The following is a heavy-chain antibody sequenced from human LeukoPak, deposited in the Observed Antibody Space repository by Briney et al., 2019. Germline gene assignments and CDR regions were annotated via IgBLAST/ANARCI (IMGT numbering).Heavy chain of an antibody. D-gene: IGHD6-19*01. CDR3: ARDGAVASRANWFDP. CDR1: GGSISSSNW. V-gene: IGHV4-4*02. J-gene: IGHJ5*02. CDR2: IYYSGST. Sequence: SGTLSLTCAVSGGSISSSNWWSWVRQPPGKGLEWIGYIYYSGSTNYNPSLKSRVTISVDTSKNQFSLKLSSVTAADTAVYYCARDGAVASRANWFDPWGQGTLVTVSS.